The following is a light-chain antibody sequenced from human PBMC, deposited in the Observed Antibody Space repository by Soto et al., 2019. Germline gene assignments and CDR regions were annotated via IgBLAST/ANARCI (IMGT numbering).Light chain of an antibody. J-gene: IGLJ7*01. CDR3: QSYDSSLSGAV. CDR2: EVS. CDR1: SSNLGAGYD. V-gene: IGLV1-40*01. Sequence: QSVLTQPPSVSGAPGQRVTISCTGNSSNLGAGYDVHWYQHLPGKAPKLMIYEVSNRPSGVSNRFSGSKSGNTASLTISGLQAEDEADYYCQSYDSSLSGAVFGGGTQLTVL.